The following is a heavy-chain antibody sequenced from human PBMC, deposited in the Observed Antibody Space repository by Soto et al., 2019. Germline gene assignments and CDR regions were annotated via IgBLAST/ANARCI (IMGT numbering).Heavy chain of an antibody. D-gene: IGHD2-15*01. Sequence: EVQLLDSGGGLVQPGGSLRLSCAASGFSFGNHAMSWVRQAPGKGLECISAISGSGENTYYTGSVKGRFTISRDNSKNTLYLQMNSLRAEDTAVYYCAKDKRLGGGACLDNWGQGMLVTVSS. CDR1: GFSFGNHA. V-gene: IGHV3-23*01. CDR3: AKDKRLGGGACLDN. J-gene: IGHJ4*02. CDR2: ISGSGENT.